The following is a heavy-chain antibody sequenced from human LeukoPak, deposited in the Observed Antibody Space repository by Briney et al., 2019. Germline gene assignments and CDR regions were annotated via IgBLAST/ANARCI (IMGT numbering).Heavy chain of an antibody. D-gene: IGHD6-13*01. Sequence: SVKVSCKASGGTFSSYAISWVRQAPGQGLEWMGRIIPILGIANYAQKFQGTVTITADKSTRTAYTELSRLRSEDTAVYYCARDSVVAAALNWFDPWGQGTLVTVSS. J-gene: IGHJ5*02. CDR3: ARDSVVAAALNWFDP. V-gene: IGHV1-69*04. CDR2: IIPILGIA. CDR1: GGTFSSYA.